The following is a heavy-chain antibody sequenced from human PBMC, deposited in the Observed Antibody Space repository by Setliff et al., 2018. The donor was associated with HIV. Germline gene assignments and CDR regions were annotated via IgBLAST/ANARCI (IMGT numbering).Heavy chain of an antibody. CDR1: GFTFSSYW. CDR2: LSGSGGST. J-gene: IGHJ6*03. Sequence: GVLRLSCTASGFTFSSYWMHWVRQAPGKGLEWVSSLSGSGGSTYYADSVKGRFTISRDNSKNMLYLQMNSLRAEDTAVYYCAVHYYDSSGWTPYSYMDVWGKGTTVTVSS. V-gene: IGHV3-23*01. D-gene: IGHD3-22*01. CDR3: AVHYYDSSGWTPYSYMDV.